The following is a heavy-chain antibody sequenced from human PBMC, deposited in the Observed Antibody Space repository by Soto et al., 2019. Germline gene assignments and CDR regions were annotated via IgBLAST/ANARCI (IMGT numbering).Heavy chain of an antibody. CDR1: GGSISSGGYY. CDR2: IYYSGST. D-gene: IGHD2-2*01. J-gene: IGHJ3*02. V-gene: IGHV4-31*03. CDR3: ARRLFYCSSTSCPSDAFDI. Sequence: SETLSLTCTVSGGSISSGGYYWSWIRQHPGKGLEWIGYIYYSGSTYYNPSLKSRVTISVDTSKNQFSLKLSSVTAADTAFYYFARRLFYCSSTSCPSDAFDIWGQGTMVTVSS.